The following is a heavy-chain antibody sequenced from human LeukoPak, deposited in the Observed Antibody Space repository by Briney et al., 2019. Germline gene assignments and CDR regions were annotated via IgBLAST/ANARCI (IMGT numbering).Heavy chain of an antibody. V-gene: IGHV3-7*01. CDR2: IKPDGSEK. D-gene: IGHD1-26*01. J-gene: IGHJ4*02. CDR1: GFSFSNSW. CDR3: VRRQVGAYPFDR. Sequence: GGSLRLSCAASGFSFSNSWMSWVRQAPGKGLEWVANIKPDGSEKYYVDSVRGRFTLSRDNAKNSLYLQMNSLRAEDTAVYYCVRRQVGAYPFDRWGQGTLVTVSS.